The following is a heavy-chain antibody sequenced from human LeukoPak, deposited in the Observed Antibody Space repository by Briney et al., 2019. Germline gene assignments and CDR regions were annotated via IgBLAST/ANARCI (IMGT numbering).Heavy chain of an antibody. CDR3: ARKNDFWSGYYPDY. CDR1: GYSISSGYY. J-gene: IGHJ4*02. CDR2: IYHSGIT. Sequence: PSETLSLTCTVSGYSISSGYYWGWIRQPPGKGLEWIGSIYHSGITYYNPSLKSRVTISVDTSKNQFSLKLSSVTAADTAVYYCARKNDFWSGYYPDYWGQGTLVTVSS. V-gene: IGHV4-38-2*02. D-gene: IGHD3-3*01.